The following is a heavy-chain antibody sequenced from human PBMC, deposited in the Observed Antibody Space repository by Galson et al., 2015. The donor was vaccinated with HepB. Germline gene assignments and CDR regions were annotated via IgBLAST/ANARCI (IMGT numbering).Heavy chain of an antibody. CDR3: ASIRGYSCGYGY. J-gene: IGHJ4*02. CDR2: ILNDGSNK. V-gene: IGHV3-30*04. Sequence: SLRLSCAASGFTFSSYALHWVRQAPGKGLEWVAVILNDGSNKYYADSVKGRFTISRDNSKNTLYLQMNSLRSEDTAIYYCASIRGYSCGYGYWGQGTLVTVSS. D-gene: IGHD5-18*01. CDR1: GFTFSSYA.